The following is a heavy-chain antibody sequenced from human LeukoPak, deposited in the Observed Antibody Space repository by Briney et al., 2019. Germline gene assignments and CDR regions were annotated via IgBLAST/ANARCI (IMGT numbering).Heavy chain of an antibody. J-gene: IGHJ4*02. D-gene: IGHD6-6*01. CDR1: GFTVSNYN. Sequence: NPGGSLRLSCAASGFTVSNYNMNWFRQAPGKGLEWVSSISSSSSYIYYADSVKGRFTISRDNAKNSLYLQMNSLRADDAAVYYCARDIGIAARPVFGYWGQGTLVTVSS. V-gene: IGHV3-21*01. CDR3: ARDIGIAARPVFGY. CDR2: ISSSSSYI.